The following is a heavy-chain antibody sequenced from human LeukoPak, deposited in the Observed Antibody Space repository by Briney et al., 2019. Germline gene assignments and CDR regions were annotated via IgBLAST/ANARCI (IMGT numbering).Heavy chain of an antibody. J-gene: IGHJ4*02. V-gene: IGHV1-2*02. Sequence: ASVKVSCKASGYTFTGYYMHWVRQAPGQGLEWMGWINPNSGGTNYAQKFQGRVTKTRDTSISTAYMELSRLRSDDTAVYYCARGFWDSSGYFRSWGQGTLVTVSS. D-gene: IGHD3-22*01. CDR2: INPNSGGT. CDR3: ARGFWDSSGYFRS. CDR1: GYTFTGYY.